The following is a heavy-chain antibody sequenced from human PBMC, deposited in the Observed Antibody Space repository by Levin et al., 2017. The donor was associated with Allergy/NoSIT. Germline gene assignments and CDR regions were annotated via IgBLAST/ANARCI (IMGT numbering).Heavy chain of an antibody. V-gene: IGHV4-4*07. D-gene: IGHD2-2*01. CDR3: ARHREDIVVVPAGYFDY. J-gene: IGHJ4*02. CDR1: GGSISSYY. Sequence: GSLRLSCTVSGGSISSYYWSWIRQPAGKGLEWIGRIYTSGSTNYNPSLKSRVTMSVDTSKNQFSLKLSSVTAADTAVYYCARHREDIVVVPAGYFDYWGQGTLVTVSS. CDR2: IYTSGST.